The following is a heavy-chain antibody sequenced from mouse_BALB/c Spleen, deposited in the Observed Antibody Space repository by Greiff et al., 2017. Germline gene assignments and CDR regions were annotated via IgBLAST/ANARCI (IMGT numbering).Heavy chain of an antibody. CDR2: IRNKANGYTT. V-gene: IGHV7-3*02. D-gene: IGHD1-1*01. J-gene: IGHJ4*01. Sequence: EVQGVESGGGLVQPGGSLRLSCATSGFTFTDYYMSWVRQPPGKALEWLGFIRNKANGYTTEYSASVKGRFTISRDNSQSILYLQMNTLRAEDSATYYCARDYYYGSSSYAMDYWGQGTSVTVSS. CDR3: ARDYYYGSSSYAMDY. CDR1: GFTFTDYY.